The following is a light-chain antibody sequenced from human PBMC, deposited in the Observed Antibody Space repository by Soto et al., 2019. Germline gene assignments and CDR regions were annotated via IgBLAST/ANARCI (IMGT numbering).Light chain of an antibody. Sequence: ELVRTESPATLSVTPGERATLSCRASQSVSSNLAWYQQKPGQAPRLLIYGASTRATGMPARFSGSGSGTEFTLTISSLQSEDFAVYYCQQYNNWPPYTFGQGTKLEIK. V-gene: IGKV3-15*01. CDR3: QQYNNWPPYT. CDR2: GAS. J-gene: IGKJ2*01. CDR1: QSVSSN.